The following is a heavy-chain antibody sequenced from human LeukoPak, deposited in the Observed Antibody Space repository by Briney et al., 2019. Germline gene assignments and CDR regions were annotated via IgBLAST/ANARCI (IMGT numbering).Heavy chain of an antibody. D-gene: IGHD3-10*01. CDR3: AKDMEGSVADYFDY. CDR2: ISYDGSNK. CDR1: GFTFSSYA. V-gene: IGHV3-30-3*01. J-gene: IGHJ4*02. Sequence: PGGSLRLSCAASGFTFSSYAMHWVRQAPGKGLEWVAVISYDGSNKYYADSVKGRFTISRDNSKNTLYLQMNSLRADDTAVYYCAKDMEGSVADYFDYWGQGTLVTVSS.